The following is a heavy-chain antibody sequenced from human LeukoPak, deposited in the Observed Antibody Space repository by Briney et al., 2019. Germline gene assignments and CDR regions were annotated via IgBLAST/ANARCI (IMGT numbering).Heavy chain of an antibody. CDR3: ARGFRSSGDGMDV. CDR2: MNPNSGNT. CDR1: GFTFTSHD. D-gene: IGHD6-25*01. Sequence: ASVKVSCKASGFTFTSHDFNWVRQATGQGLEWMGWMNPNSGNTGYTQKFQGRVTMTRNTSVSTVYMELSSLRSEDTAVYYCARGFRSSGDGMDVWGQGTTVTVSS. V-gene: IGHV1-8*01. J-gene: IGHJ6*02.